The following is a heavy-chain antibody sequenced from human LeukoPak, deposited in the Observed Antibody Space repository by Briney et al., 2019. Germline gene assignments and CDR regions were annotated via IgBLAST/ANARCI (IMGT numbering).Heavy chain of an antibody. CDR3: ARFYGSGSRIPNWFDP. V-gene: IGHV3-21*01. J-gene: IGHJ5*02. D-gene: IGHD3-10*01. CDR2: ISSSSSYI. CDR1: GFTFSSYS. Sequence: PGGSLRLSCAASGFTFSSYSMNWVRRAPGKGLEWVSSISSSSSYIYYADSVKGRFTISRDNAKNSLYLQMNSLRAEDTAVYYCARFYGSGSRIPNWFDPWGQGTLVTVSS.